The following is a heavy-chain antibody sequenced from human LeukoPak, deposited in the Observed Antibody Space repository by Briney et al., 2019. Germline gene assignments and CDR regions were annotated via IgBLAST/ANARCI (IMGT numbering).Heavy chain of an antibody. J-gene: IGHJ4*02. CDR2: FDPEDGET. D-gene: IGHD6-13*01. V-gene: IGHV1-24*01. CDR1: GYTLTELS. CDR3: ATPLGGPISIAAAPGFDY. Sequence: GASVKVSCKVSGYTLTELSMHWVRQAPGKGLEWMGGFDPEDGETIYAQKFQGRVTMTEDTSTDTAYMELSSLRSEDTAVYYCATPLGGPISIAAAPGFDYWGQGTLVTVSS.